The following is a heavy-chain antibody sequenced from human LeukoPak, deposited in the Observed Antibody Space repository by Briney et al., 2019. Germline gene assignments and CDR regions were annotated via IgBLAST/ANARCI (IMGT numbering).Heavy chain of an antibody. D-gene: IGHD3-3*01. CDR3: AQGLLRFLEWLNRSYYFDY. Sequence: GGSLRLSCAASGFTVSSYAMSWVRQAPGEGLAWVSAISGSGGSTYYADSGKGRFTISRDTSKNTLYLQMNRLRGEDTAVYYCAQGLLRFLEWLNRSYYFDYWGQGPLVTVSS. J-gene: IGHJ4*02. CDR2: ISGSGGST. CDR1: GFTVSSYA. V-gene: IGHV3-23*01.